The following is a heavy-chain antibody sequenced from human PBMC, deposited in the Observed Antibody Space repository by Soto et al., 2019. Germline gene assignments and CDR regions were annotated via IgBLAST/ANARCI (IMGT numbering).Heavy chain of an antibody. D-gene: IGHD6-13*01. J-gene: IGHJ4*02. CDR1: GFTFSSYA. CDR3: ATHGAEQPYDY. CDR2: ISGSGGST. V-gene: IGHV3-23*01. Sequence: EVQLLESGGGLVQPGGSLRLSCAASGFTFSSYAMSWVRQAPGKGLEGASAISGSGGSTYYADSVKGRFTISRDQSKNPLYLQMISLRAEHTAVYYCATHGAEQPYDYWGQGALVTVS.